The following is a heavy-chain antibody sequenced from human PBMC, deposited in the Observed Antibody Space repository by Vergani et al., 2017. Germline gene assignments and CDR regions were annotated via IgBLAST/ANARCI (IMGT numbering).Heavy chain of an antibody. D-gene: IGHD3-9*01. J-gene: IGHJ3*01. CDR3: VHRLGYFDWDGAFDV. CDR2: IYYSGST. CDR1: GGSISSYY. Sequence: QVQLQESGPRLVRPSQTLSLTCTVSGGSISSYYWSWIRQPPGKGLEWIGYIYYSGSTNYNPSLKSRVTISVDTSKNQFSLKLSSVTAADTATYYCVHRLGYFDWDGAFDVWGPGTMVTVSS. V-gene: IGHV4-59*01.